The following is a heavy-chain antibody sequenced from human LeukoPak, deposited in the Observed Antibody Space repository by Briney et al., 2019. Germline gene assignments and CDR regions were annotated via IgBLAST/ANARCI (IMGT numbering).Heavy chain of an antibody. Sequence: GGSLRLSCAASGFTFDDYAMHWVRQAPGKGLEWVSLISWDGGSSYYADSVKGRLTISRDNSKNSLYLQMNSLRAEDTALYYCAKDSVAVTGTGNIDYWGQGTLVTVSS. D-gene: IGHD6-19*01. CDR1: GFTFDDYA. V-gene: IGHV3-43D*03. J-gene: IGHJ4*02. CDR3: AKDSVAVTGTGNIDY. CDR2: ISWDGGSS.